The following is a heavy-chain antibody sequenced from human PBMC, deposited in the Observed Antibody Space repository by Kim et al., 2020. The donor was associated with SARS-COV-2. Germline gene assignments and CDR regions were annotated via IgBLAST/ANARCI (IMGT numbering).Heavy chain of an antibody. J-gene: IGHJ4*02. CDR2: IKQDGSEK. Sequence: GGSLRLSCAASGFSFSDFWMSLVRQAPGKGLEWVANIKQDGSEKYYVDSVKGRFTVSRDNAKNSLYLQMNSLRAEDTAVYYCARTVVVIASKSPYFDHWGQGTLVTVSS. CDR3: ARTVVVIASKSPYFDH. V-gene: IGHV3-7*01. CDR1: GFSFSDFW. D-gene: IGHD2-21*01.